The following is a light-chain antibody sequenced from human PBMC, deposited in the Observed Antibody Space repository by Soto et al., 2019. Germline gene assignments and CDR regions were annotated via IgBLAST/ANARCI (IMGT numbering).Light chain of an antibody. Sequence: EIGLTQSPATLSLSPGERATLSCRASQSVSSYLAWYQQKPGQAPMLLIYDASNRATGIPARFSGSGSGTDFTLTISRLEPEEFVVYYWQQRSNWPPLTFGGGTKMEIK. V-gene: IGKV3-11*01. CDR3: QQRSNWPPLT. J-gene: IGKJ4*01. CDR2: DAS. CDR1: QSVSSY.